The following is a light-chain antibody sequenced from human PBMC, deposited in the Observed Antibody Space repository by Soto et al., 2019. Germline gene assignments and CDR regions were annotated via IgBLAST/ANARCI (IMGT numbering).Light chain of an antibody. CDR1: SSNIGSHS. CDR3: ALWDDSLNGPV. J-gene: IGLJ3*02. Sequence: QSVLTQPPSASGTPGQRITISCSGSSSNIGSHSVNWYQQLPGTAPKLLIYRSSQRPSGVPDRFSGSKSGTSASLAISGLQSGDEADSYCALWDDSLNGPVFGGGTKLTVL. CDR2: RSS. V-gene: IGLV1-44*01.